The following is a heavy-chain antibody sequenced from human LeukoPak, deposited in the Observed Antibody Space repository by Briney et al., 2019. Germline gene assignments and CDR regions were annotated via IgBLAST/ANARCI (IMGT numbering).Heavy chain of an antibody. CDR1: GGSISSYY. J-gene: IGHJ3*02. V-gene: IGHV4-59*12. CDR3: ATNYGDYEYAFDI. Sequence: SETLSLTCTVSGGSISSYYWSWIRQPPGKGLEWIGYIYYSGSTNYNPSLKSRVTISVDTSKNQFSLKLSSVTAADTAVYYCATNYGDYEYAFDIWGQGTMVTVSS. CDR2: IYYSGST. D-gene: IGHD4-17*01.